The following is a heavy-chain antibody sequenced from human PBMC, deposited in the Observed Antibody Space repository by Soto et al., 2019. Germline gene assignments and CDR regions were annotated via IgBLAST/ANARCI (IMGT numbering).Heavy chain of an antibody. CDR1: GGSISTKNW. Sequence: QVQLEESGPGLVKPSGTLSLTCAVSGGSISTKNWWNWVRQSPEKGLEWIGQILHSGSTNYNPSLKTRVAISVDKSKNQFSLWLTSVTAADTALYFCARSDYSDSNSQFFDYWGQGALVTVSS. J-gene: IGHJ4*02. V-gene: IGHV4-4*02. CDR2: ILHSGST. D-gene: IGHD4-17*01. CDR3: ARSDYSDSNSQFFDY.